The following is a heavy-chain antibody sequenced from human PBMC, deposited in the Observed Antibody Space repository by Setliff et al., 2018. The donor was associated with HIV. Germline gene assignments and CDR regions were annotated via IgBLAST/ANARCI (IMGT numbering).Heavy chain of an antibody. D-gene: IGHD6-13*01. V-gene: IGHV1-8*02. CDR2: MNPDSGNT. CDR1: GYTFINYD. J-gene: IGHJ3*02. CDR3: ARGRGSSWIDAFDI. Sequence: GASVKVSCKASGYTFINYDIYWVRQTTGQGLEWMGWMNPDSGNTGYAQKFQGRVTMIRNTSISTAYMDLSSLRSDDTAVYYCARGRGSSWIDAFDIWGQGTMVTVSS.